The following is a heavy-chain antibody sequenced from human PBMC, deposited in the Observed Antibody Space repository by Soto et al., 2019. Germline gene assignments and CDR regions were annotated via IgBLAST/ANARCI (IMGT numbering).Heavy chain of an antibody. CDR2: IYTSGST. J-gene: IGHJ6*02. V-gene: IGHV4-59*10. CDR3: ARGDLPGIAAAGTANYGMDV. CDR1: GCSISSYY. Sequence: TSETLSLTCAVSGCSISSYYWGWIRQPAGKGLEWIGRIYTSGSTNYNPSLKSRVTMSVDTSKNQFSLKLSSVTAADTAVYYCARGDLPGIAAAGTANYGMDVWGQGTTVTVSS. D-gene: IGHD6-13*01.